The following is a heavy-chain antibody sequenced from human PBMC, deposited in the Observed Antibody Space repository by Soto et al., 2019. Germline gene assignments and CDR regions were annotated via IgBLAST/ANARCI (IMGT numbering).Heavy chain of an antibody. V-gene: IGHV4-39*01. Sequence: SETLSLTCAVSGGSISGSYYYWAWLRQSPGKGPEWIGSVFYTGFTSYNPSLECRVSVSVDTSKSQFSLKLSAVTAADTAVYYCATSQKGYNWNYFDHWGQGALVTVSS. J-gene: IGHJ4*02. D-gene: IGHD1-20*01. CDR3: ATSQKGYNWNYFDH. CDR1: GGSISGSYYY. CDR2: VFYTGFT.